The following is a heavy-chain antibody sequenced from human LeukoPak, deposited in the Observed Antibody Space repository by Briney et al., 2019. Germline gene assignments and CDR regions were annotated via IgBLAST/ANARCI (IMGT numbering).Heavy chain of an antibody. V-gene: IGHV3-15*01. CDR3: TTDWYSSYLYYFDY. D-gene: IGHD6-13*01. Sequence: PGGSLRLSCAASGFTFSNAWMSWVRQAPGKGLEWVGRIKSKTDGGTTDYAAPVKGRFTISRDDSKNTMYLQMNSLKTEDTAVYYCTTDWYSSYLYYFDYWGQGTLVTVSS. CDR1: GFTFSNAW. J-gene: IGHJ4*02. CDR2: IKSKTDGGTT.